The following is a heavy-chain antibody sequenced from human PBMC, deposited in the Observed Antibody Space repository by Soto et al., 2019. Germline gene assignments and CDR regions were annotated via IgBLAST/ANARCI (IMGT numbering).Heavy chain of an antibody. CDR3: ARYDYNGYYFDY. CDR1: GGTFSRYA. Sequence: SVKVSCKASGGTFSRYAISWVRQAPGQGLEWMGGIIPIFGTANYAQKFQGRVTITADESTSTAYMELSSLKSEDTAVYYCARYDYNGYYFDYWGQGTLVTVSS. CDR2: IIPIFGTA. J-gene: IGHJ4*02. D-gene: IGHD4-4*01. V-gene: IGHV1-69*13.